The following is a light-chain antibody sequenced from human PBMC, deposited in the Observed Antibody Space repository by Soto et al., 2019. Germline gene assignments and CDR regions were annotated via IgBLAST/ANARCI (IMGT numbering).Light chain of an antibody. CDR2: GAS. CDR3: QQYGSSPPYT. Sequence: EIVLTQSPGTLSLSPGERATLSCRASQSVSSSYLDWYQQKPGQAPRLLIYGASSMATGIPDRFSGSGSGTDFTRTSSSLEPEDFAVYYCQQYGSSPPYTFGQETKLEIK. J-gene: IGKJ2*01. V-gene: IGKV3-20*01. CDR1: QSVSSSY.